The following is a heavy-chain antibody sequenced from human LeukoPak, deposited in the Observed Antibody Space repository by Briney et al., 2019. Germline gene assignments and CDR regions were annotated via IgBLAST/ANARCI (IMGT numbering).Heavy chain of an antibody. V-gene: IGHV3-30-3*01. CDR1: GFTFSSYA. D-gene: IGHD2-21*02. CDR3: MVTAIEDFDY. CDR2: ISYDGSNK. Sequence: GGSLRLSCAASGFTFSSYAMHWVRQAPGKGLERVAVISYDGSNKYYADSVKGRFTISRDNSKNTLYLQMSSLRAEDTAVYYCMVTAIEDFDYWGQGTLVTVSS. J-gene: IGHJ4*02.